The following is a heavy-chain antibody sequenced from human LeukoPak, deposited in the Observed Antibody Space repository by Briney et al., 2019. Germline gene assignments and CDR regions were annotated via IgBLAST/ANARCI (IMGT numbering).Heavy chain of an antibody. V-gene: IGHV3-66*01. J-gene: IGHJ4*02. D-gene: IGHD5-12*01. CDR3: ARGMVATGY. CDR2: IYSDGST. Sequence: GGSLRLSCAASGFTVSYNYMSWVRQAPGKGLEWVSIIYSDGSTYYAESVKDRFTISRDNSKNTVDLQMNSLRTEDSAVYYCARGMVATGYWGQGILVTVSS. CDR1: GFTVSYNY.